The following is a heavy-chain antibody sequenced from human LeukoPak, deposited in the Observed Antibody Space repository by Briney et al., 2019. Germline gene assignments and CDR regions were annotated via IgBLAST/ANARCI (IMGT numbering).Heavy chain of an antibody. D-gene: IGHD4-17*01. CDR2: IIPIFGTA. CDR1: GGTFSSYA. J-gene: IGHJ4*02. Sequence: SVKVSCKASGGTFSSYAISWVRQAPGQGLEWMGGIIPIFGTANYAQKFQGRVTITADESTSTAYMGLSSLRSEDTAVYYCARIEGGYGDYFGPYYFDYWGQGTLVTVSS. V-gene: IGHV1-69*13. CDR3: ARIEGGYGDYFGPYYFDY.